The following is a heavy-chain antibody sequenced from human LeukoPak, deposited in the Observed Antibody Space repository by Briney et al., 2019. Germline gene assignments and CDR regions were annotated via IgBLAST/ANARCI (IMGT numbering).Heavy chain of an antibody. CDR1: GFTFSDYY. V-gene: IGHV3-11*04. CDR2: ISSTSSTI. Sequence: GGSLRLSCAASGFTFSDYYMSWIRQAPGKGLEWVSYISSTSSTIYCADSMKGRFTISRDNAKNSLYLQMNSLRAEDTAVYYCARDPPHGMDVWGQGTTVTVSS. CDR3: ARDPPHGMDV. J-gene: IGHJ6*02.